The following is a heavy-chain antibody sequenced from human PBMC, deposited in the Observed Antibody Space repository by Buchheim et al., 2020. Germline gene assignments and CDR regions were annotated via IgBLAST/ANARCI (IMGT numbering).Heavy chain of an antibody. CDR1: GGSISSSSYY. CDR3: ARQGYNYDFWSGPNWFDP. J-gene: IGHJ5*02. Sequence: QLQLQESGPGLVKPSETLSLTCTVSGGSISSSSYYWGWIRQPPGKGLEWIGSIYYSGSTYYNPSLKSRVTISVDTSKNQFSLKLSSVTAADTAVYYCARQGYNYDFWSGPNWFDPWGQGTL. CDR2: IYYSGST. D-gene: IGHD3-3*01. V-gene: IGHV4-39*01.